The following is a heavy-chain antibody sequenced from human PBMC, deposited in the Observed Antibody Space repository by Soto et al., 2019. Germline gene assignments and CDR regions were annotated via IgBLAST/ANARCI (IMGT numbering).Heavy chain of an antibody. CDR1: GGSISSYY. CDR2: IYYSGST. V-gene: IGHV4-59*01. J-gene: IGHJ6*02. D-gene: IGHD3-16*02. CDR3: ARGREWIVRRNQSCIDV. Sequence: SETLSLTCTVSGGSISSYYWSWIRQPPGKGLEWIGYIYYSGSTNYNPALKSRVTISVDTSKNQFSLKLSSVTAADTAVYYCARGREWIVRRNQSCIDVWGQGTTGTVSS.